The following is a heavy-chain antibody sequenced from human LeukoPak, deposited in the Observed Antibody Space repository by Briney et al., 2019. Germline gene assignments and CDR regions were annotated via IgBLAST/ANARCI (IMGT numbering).Heavy chain of an antibody. V-gene: IGHV4-38-2*01. CDR3: ARGGYDLDP. Sequence: PSETLSLTCGVSGYSITSGYFWGWLRQPPGKGLEWIGSIYHSGTTYYNPSLKSRVTISVDTSKNQFSPKLSSVTAADTAVYYCARGGYDLDPWGQGTLVTVSS. D-gene: IGHD2-2*01. CDR1: GYSITSGYF. J-gene: IGHJ5*02. CDR2: IYHSGTT.